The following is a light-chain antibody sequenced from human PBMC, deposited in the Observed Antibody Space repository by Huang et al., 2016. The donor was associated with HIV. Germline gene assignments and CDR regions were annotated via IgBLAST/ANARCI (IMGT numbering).Light chain of an antibody. J-gene: IGKJ1*01. Sequence: DIQMTQSPSSLSASVCDRVTITCRASQGIGNSLAWYQQKPEKAHRLLLYATSTLESGVPSRFSGSGSGTHYTLTINTLQPEDIASYYCQQYHSLPWTFGQGTKVEIK. V-gene: IGKV1-NL1*01. CDR1: QGIGNS. CDR3: QQYHSLPWT. CDR2: ATS.